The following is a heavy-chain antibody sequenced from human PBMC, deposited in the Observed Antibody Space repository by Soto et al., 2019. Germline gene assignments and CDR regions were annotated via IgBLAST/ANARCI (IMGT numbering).Heavy chain of an antibody. CDR1: GYTFTSYG. D-gene: IGHD3-9*01. J-gene: IGHJ3*02. Sequence: ASVKVSCKASGYTFTSYGISWVRQAPGQGLEWMGWISAYNGNTNYAQKLQGRVTMTTDTSTSTAYMELRSLRSDDTAVYYCARATYYDILTGSMAFDIWGQGTMVTVSS. CDR2: ISAYNGNT. V-gene: IGHV1-18*01. CDR3: ARATYYDILTGSMAFDI.